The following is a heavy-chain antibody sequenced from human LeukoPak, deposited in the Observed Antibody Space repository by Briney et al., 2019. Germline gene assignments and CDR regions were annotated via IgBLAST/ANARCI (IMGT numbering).Heavy chain of an antibody. CDR2: IYPGNSNT. Sequence: GVSRKISCKGSGYSFSNSWIGWVRQMPGKGLEWMGVIYPGNSNTRYSPSFQGQVTISADKSIGTAYLQWSSLKASDTAMYYRVRSPAGSPWFDFWGQGTLVTVSS. CDR1: GYSFSNSW. J-gene: IGHJ5*01. CDR3: VRSPAGSPWFDF. D-gene: IGHD6-25*01. V-gene: IGHV5-51*01.